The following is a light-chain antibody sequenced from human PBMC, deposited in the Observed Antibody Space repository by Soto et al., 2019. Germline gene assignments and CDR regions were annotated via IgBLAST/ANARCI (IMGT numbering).Light chain of an antibody. CDR2: NNN. Sequence: QSVLTQPPSASGTPGQRVTISCSGSSSNIGSHVVYWYQQLPGTAPKLLIYNNNQRPSGVPDRFSGSKSGTSASLAISGPQSEDEADYYCAVWDDTLNGWVFGGGTKLTVL. CDR1: SSNIGSHV. J-gene: IGLJ3*02. V-gene: IGLV1-44*01. CDR3: AVWDDTLNGWV.